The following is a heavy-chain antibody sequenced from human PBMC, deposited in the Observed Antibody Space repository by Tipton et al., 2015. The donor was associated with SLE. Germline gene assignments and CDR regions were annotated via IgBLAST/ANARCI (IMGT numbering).Heavy chain of an antibody. J-gene: IGHJ3*02. CDR2: VYYTGSA. Sequence: TLSLTCTVSGGSISSSSYYWGWIRQPPGKGLEWLGYVYYTGSANYNPSLKSRVTISIDTSKNQFSLSLTSVSAADTAVYYCVREAAMSTYGPNAFGIWGQGTLVTVSS. CDR1: GGSISSSSYY. D-gene: IGHD4-17*01. V-gene: IGHV4-61*05. CDR3: VREAAMSTYGPNAFGI.